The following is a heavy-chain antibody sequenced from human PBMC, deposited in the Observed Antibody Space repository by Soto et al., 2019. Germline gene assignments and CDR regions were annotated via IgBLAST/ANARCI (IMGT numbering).Heavy chain of an antibody. J-gene: IGHJ5*01. V-gene: IGHV1-8*01. CDR2: MNTNNGNT. CDR3: ARGDSFSSSWYWFDY. Sequence: ASVKVSCKTSGYTFTTYEINWVRQAPGQGLEWMGWMNTNNGNTGYAQKFQGRVTMTRNTSISTAYMELSSLTSEDTAVYYCARGDSFSSSWYWFDYWGQGTPVTVSS. D-gene: IGHD6-13*01. CDR1: GYTFTTYE.